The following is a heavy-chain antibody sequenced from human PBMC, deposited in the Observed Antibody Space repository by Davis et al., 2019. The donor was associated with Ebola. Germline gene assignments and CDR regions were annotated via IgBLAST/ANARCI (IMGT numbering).Heavy chain of an antibody. CDR3: AGDDGVWDNSLFI. J-gene: IGHJ3*02. CDR1: GYTFTSYG. CDR2: ISAYNGNT. D-gene: IGHD2/OR15-2a*01. Sequence: ASVKVSCKASGYTFTSYGISWVRQAPGQGLEWMGWISAYNGNTYYSQKFQGRVTMTTDTSTTTAYLELRSLRSDDTAVFYCAGDDGVWDNSLFIWGQGTMVTVSS. V-gene: IGHV1-18*01.